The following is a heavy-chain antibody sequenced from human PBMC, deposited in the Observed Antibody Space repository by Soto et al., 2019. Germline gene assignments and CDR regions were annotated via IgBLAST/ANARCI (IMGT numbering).Heavy chain of an antibody. Sequence: GGSLRLSCAASGFTFSSYAMSWLRQAPGKGLEWVSAISGNGGNTYYADSVKGRFTISRDNSKNMLYLQMNSLRAEDTAIYYCAKKSPYGGSDYWGQGTLVTVSS. CDR1: GFTFSSYA. CDR3: AKKSPYGGSDY. V-gene: IGHV3-23*01. CDR2: ISGNGGNT. D-gene: IGHD2-15*01. J-gene: IGHJ4*02.